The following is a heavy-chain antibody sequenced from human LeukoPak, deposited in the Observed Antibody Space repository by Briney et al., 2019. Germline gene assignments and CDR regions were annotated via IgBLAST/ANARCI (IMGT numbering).Heavy chain of an antibody. D-gene: IGHD5-18*01. Sequence: GGSLRLSCAASGFTFSSYAMHWVRQAPGKGLEWVAVISYDGSSKYYADSVKGRFTISRDNSKSTLYLQMNSLRAEDTAVYYCARGDLIQLWSPSFDPWGQGTLVTVSS. V-gene: IGHV3-30-3*01. CDR2: ISYDGSSK. CDR1: GFTFSSYA. J-gene: IGHJ5*02. CDR3: ARGDLIQLWSPSFDP.